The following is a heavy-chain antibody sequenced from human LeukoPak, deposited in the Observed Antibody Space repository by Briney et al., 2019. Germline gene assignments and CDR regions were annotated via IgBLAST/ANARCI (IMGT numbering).Heavy chain of an antibody. CDR2: ISRGSRYI. Sequence: GGSLRLSCAASGFTFTTYPMTWVRQAPGKGLEWVSSISRGSRYIYYADSVKGRFSISRDDAKNSLYLQMNSLRAEDTAVYYCARVAYYDSSGYYPVPFDNWGQGTLVTVSS. V-gene: IGHV3-21*01. CDR3: ARVAYYDSSGYYPVPFDN. CDR1: GFTFTTYP. D-gene: IGHD3-22*01. J-gene: IGHJ4*02.